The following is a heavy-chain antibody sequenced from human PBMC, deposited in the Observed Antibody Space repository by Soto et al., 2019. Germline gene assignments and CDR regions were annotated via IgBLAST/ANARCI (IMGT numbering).Heavy chain of an antibody. D-gene: IGHD3-3*01. CDR1: GGSISSGGYS. CDR2: IYHSGST. V-gene: IGHV4-30-2*01. Sequence: TLSLTCAVSGGSISSGGYSWSWIRQPPGKGLEWIGYIYHSGSTYYNPSLKSRVTISVDRSKNQFSLKLSSVTAADTAVYYCARSWYYDFWSGIFDYWGQGTLVTLSS. J-gene: IGHJ4*02. CDR3: ARSWYYDFWSGIFDY.